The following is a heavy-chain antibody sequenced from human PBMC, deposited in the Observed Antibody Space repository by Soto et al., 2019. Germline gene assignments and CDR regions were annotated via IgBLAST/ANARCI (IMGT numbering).Heavy chain of an antibody. D-gene: IGHD3-22*01. J-gene: IGHJ4*02. CDR2: ISGSGGST. CDR3: AKELKYYYDSSGYYYY. CDR1: GFTFSNYA. Sequence: PGGSLRLSCAASGFTFSNYAMSWVRLAPGKGLELVSAISGSGGSTYYADSVKGRFTISRDNSKNTLYLQMNSLRAEDTAVYYCAKELKYYYDSSGYYYYWGQGTLVTVSS. V-gene: IGHV3-23*01.